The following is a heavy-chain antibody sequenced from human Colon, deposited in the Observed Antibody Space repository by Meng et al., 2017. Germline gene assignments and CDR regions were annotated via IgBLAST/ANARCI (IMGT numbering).Heavy chain of an antibody. Sequence: QVQLQGSGPGPVRPSETLSLPCTVSGGSVSSGTYYWSWIRQPPGKGLEWIGCIYYSGTTNYNPSLKSRVTISVDTSKNQFSLKLSSVTPADTAVYFCARDRVPGKYWGQGTLVTVSS. CDR2: IYYSGTT. D-gene: IGHD1-14*01. J-gene: IGHJ4*02. CDR1: GGSVSSGTYY. V-gene: IGHV4-61*01. CDR3: ARDRVPGKY.